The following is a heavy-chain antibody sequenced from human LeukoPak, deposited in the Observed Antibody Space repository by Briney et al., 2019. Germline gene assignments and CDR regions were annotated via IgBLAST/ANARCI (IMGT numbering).Heavy chain of an antibody. V-gene: IGHV3-74*01. Sequence: GGSLRLSCAASGFTFSSYCIHWVRQAPGKGLVWVSRINSDGSSTSYADSVKGRFTISRDNAKNTLYLQMNSLRAEDTAVYYCARELFYGDSYDYWGQGTLVTVSS. J-gene: IGHJ4*02. CDR3: ARELFYGDSYDY. CDR1: GFTFSSYC. D-gene: IGHD4-17*01. CDR2: INSDGSST.